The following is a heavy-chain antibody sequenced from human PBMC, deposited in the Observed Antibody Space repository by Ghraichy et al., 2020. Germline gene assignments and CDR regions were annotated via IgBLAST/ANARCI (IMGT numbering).Heavy chain of an antibody. CDR2: ISGSGGST. J-gene: IGHJ6*02. CDR1: GFTFSSYA. D-gene: IGHD6-13*01. CDR3: AKIDTILQQLASYYYYYGMDV. V-gene: IGHV3-23*01. Sequence: GESLNISCAASGFTFSSYAMSWVLQAPGKGLEWVSAISGSGGSTYYADSLKGRFTISRYNSKNTLYLQMNSLRAEDTAVYYCAKIDTILQQLASYYYYYGMDVWGQGTTVTVSS.